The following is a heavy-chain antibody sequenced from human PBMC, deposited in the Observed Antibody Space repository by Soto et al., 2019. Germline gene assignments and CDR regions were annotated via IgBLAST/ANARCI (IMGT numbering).Heavy chain of an antibody. D-gene: IGHD3-10*01. J-gene: IGHJ6*02. Sequence: EVQLVESGGGLIQPGGSLRLSCAASGFTVSSNYMSWVRQAPGKGLEWVSVIYSGGSTYYADSVKGRFTISRDNSKNTLYLQMNSLRAEDTAVYYCARGSGSGYYYYYYGMDVWGQGTTVTVSS. CDR3: ARGSGSGYYYYYYGMDV. CDR2: IYSGGST. V-gene: IGHV3-53*01. CDR1: GFTVSSNY.